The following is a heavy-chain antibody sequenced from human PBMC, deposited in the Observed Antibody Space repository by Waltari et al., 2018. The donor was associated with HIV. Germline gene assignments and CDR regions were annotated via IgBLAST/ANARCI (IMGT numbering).Heavy chain of an antibody. V-gene: IGHV3-9*01. CDR3: AKSDIDYGMDV. CDR1: GFHFDVYA. CDR2: ITWNSGRT. Sequence: EVQLVESGGGLVQPDRSLRPSCAASGFHFDVYAMHWVRQVPGKGLEWVSGITWNSGRTGYADSVKGRFIISRDNAKNSLYLQMNSLRVEDTALYYCAKSDIDYGMDVWGQGTTVTVSS. J-gene: IGHJ6*02. D-gene: IGHD2-15*01.